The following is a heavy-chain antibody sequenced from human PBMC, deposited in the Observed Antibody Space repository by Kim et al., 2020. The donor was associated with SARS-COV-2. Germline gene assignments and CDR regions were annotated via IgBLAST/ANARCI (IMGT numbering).Heavy chain of an antibody. J-gene: IGHJ4*02. CDR3: DYAVTTGVVTDY. V-gene: IGHV3-15*01. Sequence: GGSLRLSCAASGFTFSNAWMSWVRQAPGKGLEWVGRIKSKTDGGTTDYAAPVKGRFTISRDDSKNTLHLQMNSLKTEDTAVYYCDYAVTTGVVTDYWGQGTLVTVSS. CDR2: IKSKTDGGTT. CDR1: GFTFSNAW. D-gene: IGHD4-17*01.